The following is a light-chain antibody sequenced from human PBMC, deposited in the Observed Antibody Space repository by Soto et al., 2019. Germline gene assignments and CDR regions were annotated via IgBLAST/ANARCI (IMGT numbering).Light chain of an antibody. V-gene: IGLV2-14*01. CDR2: EVS. CDR3: SSYTSSNTL. Sequence: QSALTQPASVSGSPGQSITISCTGTSSYVGDYKYVSWYQQHPGKAPKLMIYEVSNRPSGVSNRFSGSKSGNTASLTISGLQAEDEADYYCSSYTSSNTLFGGGTKLTVL. CDR1: SSYVGDYKY. J-gene: IGLJ2*01.